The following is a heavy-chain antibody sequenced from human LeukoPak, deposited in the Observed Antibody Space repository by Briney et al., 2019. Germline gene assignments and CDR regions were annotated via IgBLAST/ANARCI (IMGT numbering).Heavy chain of an antibody. CDR3: ARYYYDSSGYYPTAGYYLDY. CDR2: IYHSGST. Sequence: SETLSLTCTVSGYSISSGYYWGWIRQPPGKGLEWIGSIYHSGSTYYNPSLKSRVTISVDTSKNQFSLKLSSVTAADTAVYYCARYYYDSSGYYPTAGYYLDYWGQGTLVTVSS. D-gene: IGHD3-22*01. CDR1: GYSISSGYY. V-gene: IGHV4-38-2*02. J-gene: IGHJ4*02.